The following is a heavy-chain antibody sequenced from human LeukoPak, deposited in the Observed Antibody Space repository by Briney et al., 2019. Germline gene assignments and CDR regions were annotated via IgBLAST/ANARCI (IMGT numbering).Heavy chain of an antibody. D-gene: IGHD2-21*02. CDR3: ARDPGDWVTDNWFDP. CDR2: ISGSGGRT. Sequence: GGSLRLSCAASGFTFSSYAMSWVRQAPGKGLEWVSAISGSGGRTYYRSKWYNDYAVSVKSRITINPDTSKNQFSLQLNSVTPEDTAVYYCARDPGDWVTDNWFDPWGQGTLVTVSS. V-gene: IGHV3-23*01. CDR1: GFTFSSYA. J-gene: IGHJ5*02.